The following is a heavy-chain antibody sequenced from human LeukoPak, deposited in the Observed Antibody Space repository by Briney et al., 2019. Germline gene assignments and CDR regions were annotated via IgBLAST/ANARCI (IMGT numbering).Heavy chain of an antibody. V-gene: IGHV3-74*01. CDR2: MNSDASST. CDR3: ARARGRLGVLWFGELPHPRENNWFDP. D-gene: IGHD3-10*01. J-gene: IGHJ5*02. Sequence: GGSLRLSCAASGFTFSSYRMHWVRQAPGDGLGLVSLMNSDASSTSYADSVRRRSTISRENTKNTLYPQMNSLRAEDTTVYYCARARGRLGVLWFGELPHPRENNWFDPWGQGTLVTVSS. CDR1: GFTFSSYR.